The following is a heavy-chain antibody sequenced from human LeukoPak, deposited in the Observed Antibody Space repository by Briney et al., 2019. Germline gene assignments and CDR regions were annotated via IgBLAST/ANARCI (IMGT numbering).Heavy chain of an antibody. CDR3: TRLSGDSSGSHFDY. CDR1: GFTSSGSA. Sequence: GGSLRLSCAVSGFTSSGSAMHWVRQASGKGLEWVGRIRGKANSYATAYAASVKGRFTISRDDSKKTAYLQMNSLKTEDTAVYYCTRLSGDSSGSHFDYWGQGIPVTVSS. CDR2: IRGKANSYAT. D-gene: IGHD3-22*01. J-gene: IGHJ4*02. V-gene: IGHV3-73*01.